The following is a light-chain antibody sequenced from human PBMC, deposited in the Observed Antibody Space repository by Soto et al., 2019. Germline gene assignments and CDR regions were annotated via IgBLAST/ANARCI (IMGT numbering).Light chain of an antibody. CDR1: HGIRND. CDR2: AAS. V-gene: IGKV1-17*01. CDR3: QQVSGYPLN. Sequence: DVQMTQSPSSLSASVGDRITITCRASHGIRNDVGWYQQKPGKAPKRMIYAASSLQSGVPSRFSGSASGTEFTLTISSLQPEDFATYYCQQVSGYPLNFGGGTKVDIK. J-gene: IGKJ4*01.